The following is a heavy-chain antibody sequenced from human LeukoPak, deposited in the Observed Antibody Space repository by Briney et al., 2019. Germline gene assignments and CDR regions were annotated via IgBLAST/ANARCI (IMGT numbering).Heavy chain of an antibody. CDR2: IYHSGSP. CDR3: ARPISSQGYFGVVID. CDR1: GYSISSASY. Sequence: PSETLSLTCAVSGYSISSASYWGWIRQPPGKGLEWIGNIYHSGSPYYNPSLKSRVTISVDTTKNQFSLKLSSVTAADTAVYYCARPISSQGYFGVVIDWGQGTLVTVSS. D-gene: IGHD3-3*01. V-gene: IGHV4-38-2*01. J-gene: IGHJ4*02.